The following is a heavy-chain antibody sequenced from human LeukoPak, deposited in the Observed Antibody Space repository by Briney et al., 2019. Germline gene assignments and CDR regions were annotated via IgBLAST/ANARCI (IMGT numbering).Heavy chain of an antibody. D-gene: IGHD2-8*02. J-gene: IGHJ6*02. CDR2: IHYSGDT. CDR1: GGSISSRNYY. Sequence: PSETLSLTCTVSGGSISSRNYYWSWIRQPPGKGLEWIRIIHYSGDTYYKPSLKSRLTISLDTSKNLFSLNVNSVTAADTAVYFCASNYWSYYYNAMDVWGQGTTVTVSS. CDR3: ASNYWSYYYNAMDV. V-gene: IGHV4-30-4*01.